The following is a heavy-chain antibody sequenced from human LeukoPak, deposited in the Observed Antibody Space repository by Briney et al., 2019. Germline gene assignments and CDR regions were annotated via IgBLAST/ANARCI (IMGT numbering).Heavy chain of an antibody. V-gene: IGHV4-61*02. CDR2: IYTSGST. CDR1: GGSISSSSYY. J-gene: IGHJ4*02. Sequence: SETLSLTCTVSGGSISSSSYYWSWIRRPAGKGLEWIGRIYTSGSTNYNPSLKSRVTISVDTSKNQFSLKLGSVTAADTAVYYCARLKKGFTFDYWGQGTLVTVSS. CDR3: ARLKKGFTFDY.